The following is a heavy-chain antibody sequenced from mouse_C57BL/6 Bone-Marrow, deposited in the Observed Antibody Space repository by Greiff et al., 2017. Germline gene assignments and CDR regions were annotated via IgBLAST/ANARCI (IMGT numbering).Heavy chain of an antibody. CDR2: IYPGSGST. CDR1: GYTFTSYW. CDR3: ARRWVGDWYFDV. V-gene: IGHV1-55*01. Sequence: VQLQQPGAELVKPGASVKMSCKASGYTFTSYWITWVKQRPGQGLEWIGDIYPGSGSTNYNEKFKSKATLTVDTSSSTAYMQLSSLTSEDSAVYYCARRWVGDWYFDVWGRGTTATVSA. D-gene: IGHD1-1*01. J-gene: IGHJ1*03.